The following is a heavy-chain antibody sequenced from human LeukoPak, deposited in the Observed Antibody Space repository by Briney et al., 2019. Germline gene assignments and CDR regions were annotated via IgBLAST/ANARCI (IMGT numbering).Heavy chain of an antibody. D-gene: IGHD3-3*01. CDR2: IYYSGST. V-gene: IGHV4-30-4*07. CDR3: ARAPRITIFGVVTPRAFDI. CDR1: GDSISSGSYS. Sequence: SETLSLTCAVSGDSISSGSYSWSWIRQPPGKGLEWIGHIYYSGSTYYNPSLKSRVTISVDTSKNQFSLKLSSVTAADTAVYYCARAPRITIFGVVTPRAFDIWGQGTMVTVSS. J-gene: IGHJ3*02.